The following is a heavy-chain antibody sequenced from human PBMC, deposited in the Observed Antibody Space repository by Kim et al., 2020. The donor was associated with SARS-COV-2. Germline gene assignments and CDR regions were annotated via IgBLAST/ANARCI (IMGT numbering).Heavy chain of an antibody. CDR3: ASAYGSYFDY. V-gene: IGHV1-3*01. Sequence: NPKYSQKFQGRVTITRDTSASTAYMELSSLRSEDTAVYYCASAYGSYFDYWGQGTLVTVSS. J-gene: IGHJ4*02. D-gene: IGHD1-26*01. CDR2: NP.